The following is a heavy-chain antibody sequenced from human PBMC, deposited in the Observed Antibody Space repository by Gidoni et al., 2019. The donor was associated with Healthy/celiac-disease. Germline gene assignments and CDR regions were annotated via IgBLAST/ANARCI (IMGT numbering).Heavy chain of an antibody. CDR2: INPNSGGT. CDR1: GYTFTGDY. J-gene: IGHJ6*02. V-gene: IGHV1-2*04. Sequence: QVQLVQSGAEVKKPGASVQVSCKASGYTFTGDYMHWVRPAPGQGLEWMGWINPNSGGTNYAQKFQGWVTMTRDTSISTAYMELSRRRADDTAVYYCAREGGYGDYTLVWGQGTTVTVSS. D-gene: IGHD4-17*01. CDR3: AREGGYGDYTLV.